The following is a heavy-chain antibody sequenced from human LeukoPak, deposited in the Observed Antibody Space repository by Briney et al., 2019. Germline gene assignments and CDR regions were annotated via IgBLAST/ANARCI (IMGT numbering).Heavy chain of an antibody. D-gene: IGHD3-10*01. CDR1: GFTFSSYE. CDR2: ISSSGSTI. CDR3: ARDEFNYYGSGSYYNFDY. V-gene: IGHV3-48*03. J-gene: IGHJ4*02. Sequence: GGSLRLSCAASGFTFSSYEMNWVRQAAGKGLEWVSYISSSGSTIYYADSVKGRFTISRDNAKNSLYLQMNSLRAEDTAVYYCARDEFNYYGSGSYYNFDYWGQGTLVTVSS.